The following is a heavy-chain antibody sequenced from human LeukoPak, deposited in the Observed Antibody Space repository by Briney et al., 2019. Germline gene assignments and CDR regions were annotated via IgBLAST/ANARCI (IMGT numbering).Heavy chain of an antibody. J-gene: IGHJ4*02. Sequence: GGSLRLSCAASGFTFSSYAMSWVRQAPGKGLAWVLTISGGSGSTYCADSVKGRFTISRDNSKNTLYLQMNSLRAEDTAVYYCAIIPRAAAGPSARSPFHYWGQGTLVTVSS. CDR1: GFTFSSYA. D-gene: IGHD6-13*01. V-gene: IGHV3-23*01. CDR3: AIIPRAAAGPSARSPFHY. CDR2: ISGGSGST.